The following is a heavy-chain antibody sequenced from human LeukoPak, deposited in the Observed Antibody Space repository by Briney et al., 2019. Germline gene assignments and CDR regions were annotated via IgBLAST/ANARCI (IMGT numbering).Heavy chain of an antibody. D-gene: IGHD4-23*01. CDR2: VYTSGYT. J-gene: IGHJ4*02. V-gene: IGHV4-4*07. Sequence: SETLSLTCSVSGGSMNTYYWTWLRQPAGKGLEWIGRVYTSGYTKYNPSLQSRVTMSVDTSKKQLSLMLTSLTAADTAVYYCARETLVVTTNYFDYWGQGALVTVSS. CDR3: ARETLVVTTNYFDY. CDR1: GGSMNTYY.